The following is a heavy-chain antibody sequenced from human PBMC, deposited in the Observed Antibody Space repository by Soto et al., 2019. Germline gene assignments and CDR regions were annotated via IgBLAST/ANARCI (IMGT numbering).Heavy chain of an antibody. D-gene: IGHD6-6*01. Sequence: GASVKVSCKASGYTFTSYGISWVRQAPGQGLEWMGGIIPIFGTANYAQKFQGRVTITADESTSTAYMELSRLRSDDTAVYYCARRGALGPKYIRSGGTAHYYYYGMDVWGQGTTVTVSS. CDR1: GYTFTSYG. J-gene: IGHJ6*02. CDR2: IIPIFGTA. CDR3: ARRGALGPKYIRSGGTAHYYYYGMDV. V-gene: IGHV1-69*13.